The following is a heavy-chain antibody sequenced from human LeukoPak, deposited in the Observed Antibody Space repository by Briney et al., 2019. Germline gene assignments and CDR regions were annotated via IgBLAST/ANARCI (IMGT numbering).Heavy chain of an antibody. V-gene: IGHV5-51*01. CDR3: ARRYSGSYRYMDV. D-gene: IGHD1-26*01. Sequence: GESLKISCKGSGYTFTSYWIGWVRQMPGKGLEWMGIIYPGDSDTRYSPSFQGQVTISADKSISTAYLQWSSLKASDTAMYYCARRYSGSYRYMDVWGKGTTVTVSS. CDR1: GYTFTSYW. CDR2: IYPGDSDT. J-gene: IGHJ6*03.